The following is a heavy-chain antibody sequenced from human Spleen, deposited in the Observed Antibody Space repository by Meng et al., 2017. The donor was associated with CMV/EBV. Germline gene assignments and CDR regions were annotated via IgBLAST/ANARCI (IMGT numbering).Heavy chain of an antibody. Sequence: ASVKVSCKASGGTFSNYAINWVRRAPGQGLEWMGWILPNTGGTFYARKFQGRVTMNSDTSISTAYMELSRLRSDDTAVYYCAREWGIVTNDYWGQGTLVTVSS. D-gene: IGHD2/OR15-2a*01. CDR1: GGTFSNYA. CDR2: ILPNTGGT. CDR3: AREWGIVTNDY. V-gene: IGHV1-2*02. J-gene: IGHJ4*02.